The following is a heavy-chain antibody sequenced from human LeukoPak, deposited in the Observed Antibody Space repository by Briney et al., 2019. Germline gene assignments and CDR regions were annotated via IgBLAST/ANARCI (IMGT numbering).Heavy chain of an antibody. J-gene: IGHJ4*02. CDR3: ARAVLRYFDWLSGDYYFDY. CDR1: GGSFSGYY. V-gene: IGHV4-59*01. CDR2: IYYSGST. Sequence: SETLSLTCAVYGGSFSGYYWSWIRQPPGKGLEWIGYIYYSGSTNYNPSLKSRVTISVDTSKNQFSLKLSSVTAADTAVYYCARAVLRYFDWLSGDYYFDYWGQGTLVTVSS. D-gene: IGHD3-9*01.